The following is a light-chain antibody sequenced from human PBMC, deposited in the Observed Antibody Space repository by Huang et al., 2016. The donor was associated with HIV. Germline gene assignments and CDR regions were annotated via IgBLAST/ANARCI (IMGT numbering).Light chain of an antibody. CDR1: QGISSY. J-gene: IGKJ4*01. CDR3: QHLNSYPPT. CDR2: AAS. V-gene: IGKV1-9*01. Sequence: IQLTQSPSSLSASVGDRVTITCRASQGISSYLAWYQQKPGKAPKLLIYAASTLQSGVPSRLSGSGSGTDFTLTISSLQPEDFATYYCQHLNSYPPTFGGGTKVEIK.